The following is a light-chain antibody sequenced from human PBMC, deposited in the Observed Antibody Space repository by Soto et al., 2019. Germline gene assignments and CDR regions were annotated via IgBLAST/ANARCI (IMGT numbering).Light chain of an antibody. Sequence: DIQMTQSPSSLSASVGDRVTITCRASLSIRSYLNWYQQKPGRAPKLLLYAASSLQSGVPSRFSGSGSGTDFTLTISSLQHEDFETYYCQQSYSTPITFGQGTRLEIK. CDR1: LSIRSY. CDR3: QQSYSTPIT. V-gene: IGKV1-39*01. CDR2: AAS. J-gene: IGKJ5*01.